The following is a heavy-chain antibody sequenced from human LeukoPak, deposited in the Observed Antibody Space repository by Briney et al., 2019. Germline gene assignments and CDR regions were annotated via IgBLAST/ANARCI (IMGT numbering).Heavy chain of an antibody. J-gene: IGHJ4*02. Sequence: GGSLRLSCVASGFTFSNYGMHWVRQAPGKGLEWVAIIWFDGSDKYYADSVKGRVTISRDNSKNTRYLQMNSLRAEDTAVYYGARHASGHYFDSWGQRTLVTVAS. CDR1: GFTFSNYG. CDR3: ARHASGHYFDS. V-gene: IGHV3-33*01. CDR2: IWFDGSDK. D-gene: IGHD2-15*01.